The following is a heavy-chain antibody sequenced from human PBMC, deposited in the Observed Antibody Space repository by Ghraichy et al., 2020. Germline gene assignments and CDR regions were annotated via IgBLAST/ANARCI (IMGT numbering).Heavy chain of an antibody. J-gene: IGHJ4*02. Sequence: GGSLRLSCAASGFTFSSYAMSWVRQAPGKGLEWVSAISGSGGSTYYADSVKGRFTISRDNSKNTLYLQMNSLRAEDTAVYYCAKLYIVVVPAAMPVREDYYGSRSYRAPYFDYWGQGNLVTVSS. CDR1: GFTFSSYA. CDR3: AKLYIVVVPAAMPVREDYYGSRSYRAPYFDY. D-gene: IGHD2-2*01. V-gene: IGHV3-23*01. CDR2: ISGSGGST.